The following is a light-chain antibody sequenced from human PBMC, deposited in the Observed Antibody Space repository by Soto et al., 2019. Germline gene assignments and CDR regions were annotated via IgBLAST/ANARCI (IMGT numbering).Light chain of an antibody. V-gene: IGLV7-43*01. Sequence: QAVVTQEPSLTVSPGGTVTLTCASSTGAVTSGHYPNWFQQKPGQAPRALIYSTNKKHSWTPARVSGSLLGGKAALTLSGVQPEDEAEYYCLLYYGGAQPVVSGGGTKLTVL. CDR1: TGAVTSGHY. J-gene: IGLJ2*01. CDR3: LLYYGGAQPVV. CDR2: STN.